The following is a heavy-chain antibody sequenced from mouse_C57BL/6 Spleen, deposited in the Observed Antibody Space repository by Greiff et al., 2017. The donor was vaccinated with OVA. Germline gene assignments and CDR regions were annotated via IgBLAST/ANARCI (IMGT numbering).Heavy chain of an antibody. CDR2: IIPGSGGT. CDR1: GYAFTNYL. CDR3: ARSYYYGSSSDFDY. D-gene: IGHD1-1*01. V-gene: IGHV1-54*01. J-gene: IGHJ2*01. Sequence: VQLQQSGAELVRPGTSVKVSCKASGYAFTNYLIEWVKQRPGQGLEWIGVIIPGSGGTNYNEKFKGKATLTADKSSSTAYMQLSSLTSEDSAVYFCARSYYYGSSSDFDYWGQGTTLTVSS.